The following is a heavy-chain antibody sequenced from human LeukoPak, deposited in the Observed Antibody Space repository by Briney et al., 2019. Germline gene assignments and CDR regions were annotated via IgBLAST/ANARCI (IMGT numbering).Heavy chain of an antibody. J-gene: IGHJ4*02. CDR2: IKQDGSEK. Sequence: GGSLRLSCAASGFTFSSYWMSWVRQAPEKGLEWVANIKQDGSEKYYVDSVKGRFTISRDNAKNSLYLQMNSLRAEDTAVYYCARFYYYGSGSCQGYWGQGTLVTVSP. D-gene: IGHD3-10*01. CDR1: GFTFSSYW. V-gene: IGHV3-7*01. CDR3: ARFYYYGSGSCQGY.